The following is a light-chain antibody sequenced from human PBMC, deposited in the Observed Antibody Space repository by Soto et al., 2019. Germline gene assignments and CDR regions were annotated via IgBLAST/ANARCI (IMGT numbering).Light chain of an antibody. CDR1: QSVSSSY. J-gene: IGKJ1*01. V-gene: IGKV3-15*01. CDR3: QQYNKWPWT. CDR2: GAS. Sequence: EIVLTQSPCTLALSPGERATLSCRASQSVSSSYLAWYQQKPGQAPRLLIYGASTRATGIPDRFSGSGSGTECTLTINSLPSEDFEIYYCQQYNKWPWTFGQGTKVDIK.